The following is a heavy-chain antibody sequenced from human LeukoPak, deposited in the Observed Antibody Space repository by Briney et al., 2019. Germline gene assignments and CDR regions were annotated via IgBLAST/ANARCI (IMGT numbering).Heavy chain of an antibody. CDR2: LYHSDSA. J-gene: IGHJ6*03. D-gene: IGHD1/OR15-1a*01. V-gene: IGHV4-38-2*01. Sequence: SETLSLTCAVSGYSTSNGYYWVWIRQPPGRGVEWIGSLYHSDSANYNTSLRSRVSKSEETSKNQSSLTLSFVTAPDTAVYYCAKQHDSYYFYYIDVWGSGTTLTVSS. CDR1: GYSTSNGYY. CDR3: AKQHDSYYFYYIDV.